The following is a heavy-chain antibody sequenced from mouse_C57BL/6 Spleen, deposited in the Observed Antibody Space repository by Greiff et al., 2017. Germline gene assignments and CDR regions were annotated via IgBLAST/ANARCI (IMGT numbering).Heavy chain of an antibody. D-gene: IGHD4-1*01. V-gene: IGHV3-6*01. Sequence: ESGPGLVKPSQSLSLTCSVTGYSITSGYYWNWIRQFPGNKLEWMGYISYDGSNNYNPSLKNRISITRDTSKNQFFLKLNSVTTEDTATYYCARDRTGTIDYWGQGTTLTVSS. J-gene: IGHJ2*01. CDR2: ISYDGSN. CDR1: GYSITSGYY. CDR3: ARDRTGTIDY.